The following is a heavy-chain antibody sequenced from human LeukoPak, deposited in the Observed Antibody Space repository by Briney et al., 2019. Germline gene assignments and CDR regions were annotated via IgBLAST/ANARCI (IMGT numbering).Heavy chain of an antibody. Sequence: PGGSLRLSCAASGFTVSSNHMSWVRQAPGKGLEWIGSIYHSGSTYYNPSLKSRVTISVDTSKNQFSLKLSSVTAADTAVYYCAREAARSSWYGNWFDPWGQGTLVTVSS. CDR3: AREAARSSWYGNWFDP. CDR2: IYHSGST. CDR1: GFTVSSNH. J-gene: IGHJ5*02. V-gene: IGHV4-38-2*02. D-gene: IGHD6-13*01.